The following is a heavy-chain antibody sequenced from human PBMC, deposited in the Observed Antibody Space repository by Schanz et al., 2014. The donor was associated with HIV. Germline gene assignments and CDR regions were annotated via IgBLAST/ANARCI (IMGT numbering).Heavy chain of an antibody. CDR3: AREYYSRNWNWFDP. CDR2: IWYDGTNI. J-gene: IGHJ5*02. V-gene: IGHV3-33*01. D-gene: IGHD6-13*01. CDR1: GFIFSRYG. Sequence: VQVLESGGGLVQPGGSLRLSCAASGFIFSRYGMYWVRQAPGKGLEWGAVIWYDGTNIDYADSVKGRFTVSRDNSKNMLYLQMNSLRAEDTAVYYCAREYYSRNWNWFDPWGQGTLVTVSS.